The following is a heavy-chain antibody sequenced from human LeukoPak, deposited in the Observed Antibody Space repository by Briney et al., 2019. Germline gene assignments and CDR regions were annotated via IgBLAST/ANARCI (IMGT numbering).Heavy chain of an antibody. J-gene: IGHJ4*02. V-gene: IGHV3-23*01. Sequence: PGGSLRLSYAASGFTFSSYAMSWVRLAPGKGLEWVSAISGSGGSTYYADSVKGRFTISRDNSKNTLYLQMNSLRAEDTAVYYCAKDDDSSGYPPDYWGQGTLVTVSS. CDR1: GFTFSSYA. CDR2: ISGSGGST. CDR3: AKDDDSSGYPPDY. D-gene: IGHD3-22*01.